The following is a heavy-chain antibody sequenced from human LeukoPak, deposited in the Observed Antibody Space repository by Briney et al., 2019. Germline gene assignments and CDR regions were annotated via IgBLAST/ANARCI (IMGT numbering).Heavy chain of an antibody. Sequence: GGSLRLSCAASGFTFSSYAMHWVRQAPGKGLEWVSGISWNSGSIGYADSVKGRFTISRDNAKNSLYLQMNSLRAEDMALYYCAKGPYSSSWFDYWGQGTLVTVSS. D-gene: IGHD6-13*01. CDR1: GFTFSSYA. V-gene: IGHV3-9*03. CDR3: AKGPYSSSWFDY. J-gene: IGHJ4*02. CDR2: ISWNSGSI.